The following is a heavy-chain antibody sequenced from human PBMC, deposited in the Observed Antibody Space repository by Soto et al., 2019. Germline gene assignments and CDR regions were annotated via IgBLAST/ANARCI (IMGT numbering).Heavy chain of an antibody. D-gene: IGHD2-21*02. Sequence: QVQLVESGGGLVKPGGSLRLSCAASGFTFSDYYMSWIRQAPGKGLEWVSYLSSSSSYTNYADSVKGRFTISRDNAKNSLYLQMNSLRAEDTAVYYCARDRIAYCGGDCYLDIWGQGTMVTVSS. V-gene: IGHV3-11*06. CDR3: ARDRIAYCGGDCYLDI. CDR2: LSSSSSYT. CDR1: GFTFSDYY. J-gene: IGHJ3*02.